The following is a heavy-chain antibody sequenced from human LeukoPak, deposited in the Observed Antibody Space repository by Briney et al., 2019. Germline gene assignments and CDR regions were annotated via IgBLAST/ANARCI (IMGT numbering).Heavy chain of an antibody. J-gene: IGHJ4*02. V-gene: IGHV3-7*01. D-gene: IGHD3-16*02. CDR3: ARDSGRGLRLGELSLNY. CDR2: IKQDGGQR. Sequence: GGSLRLSCATSGFTFSAYWMTWVRQAPGKGLEWVATIKQDGGQRYYLDSVKGRFTISRDNAKGSLYLQLDSLRVEDTAVYYCARDSGRGLRLGELSLNYWGQGTLVTVSS. CDR1: GFTFSAYW.